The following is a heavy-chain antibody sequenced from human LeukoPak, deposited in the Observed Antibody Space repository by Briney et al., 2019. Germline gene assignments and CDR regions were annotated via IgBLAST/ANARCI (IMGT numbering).Heavy chain of an antibody. V-gene: IGHV1-2*02. CDR2: INPNSGGT. D-gene: IGHD2-15*01. CDR1: GYTFTGYY. Sequence: ASVKVSCKASGYTFTGYYMHWMRQAPGQGLEWMGWINPNSGGTNYAQKFQGRVTMTRDTSISTAYMELSSLRSDDTAVYYCARPYCSGGSCYGWFDPWGQGTLVTVSS. CDR3: ARPYCSGGSCYGWFDP. J-gene: IGHJ5*02.